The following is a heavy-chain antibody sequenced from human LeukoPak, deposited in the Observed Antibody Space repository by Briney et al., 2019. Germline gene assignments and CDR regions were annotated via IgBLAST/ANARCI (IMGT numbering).Heavy chain of an antibody. V-gene: IGHV4-34*01. CDR1: GGSFSGYY. Sequence: SETLSLTCAVYGGSFSGYYWSWIRQPPGKGLEWIGEINRSGSTNYNPSLKSRVTISVDTSKNQFSLKLSSVTAADTAVYYCARERRPFSRIVVVIRTKGAFDIWGQGTMVTVSS. CDR2: INRSGST. CDR3: ARERRPFSRIVVVIRTKGAFDI. J-gene: IGHJ3*02. D-gene: IGHD3-22*01.